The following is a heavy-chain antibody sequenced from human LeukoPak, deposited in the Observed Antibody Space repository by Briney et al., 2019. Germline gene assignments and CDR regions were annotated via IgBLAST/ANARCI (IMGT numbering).Heavy chain of an antibody. J-gene: IGHJ4*02. CDR1: GGSFSGYY. D-gene: IGHD2-2*01. V-gene: IGHV4-34*01. Sequence: SETLSLTCAVYGGSFSGYYWSWIRQPPGKGLEWLGSIYYSGSTYYNPSLKSRVTISVDTSKNEFSLKLSSVTAAHTAVYYCARLYCSSTSCFSSNYVDYWGQGTLVTVSS. CDR3: ARLYCSSTSCFSSNYVDY. CDR2: IYYSGST.